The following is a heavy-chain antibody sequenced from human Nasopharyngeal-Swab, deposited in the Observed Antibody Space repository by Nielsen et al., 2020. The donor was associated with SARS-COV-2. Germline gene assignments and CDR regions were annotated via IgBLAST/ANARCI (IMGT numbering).Heavy chain of an antibody. CDR3: ASPVFGVVSDAFDL. Sequence: GESLKISCAASGFTFSSYGMHWVRQAPGKGLEWVAVISYDGSNKYYADSVKGRFTISRGNSKNKLYLQMNNLRPEDTAMYYCASPVFGVVSDAFDLWGQGTMVTVSA. CDR1: GFTFSSYG. V-gene: IGHV3-30*03. D-gene: IGHD3-3*01. CDR2: ISYDGSNK. J-gene: IGHJ3*01.